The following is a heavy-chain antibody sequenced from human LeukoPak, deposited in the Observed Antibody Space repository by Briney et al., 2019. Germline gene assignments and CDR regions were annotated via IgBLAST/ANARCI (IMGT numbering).Heavy chain of an antibody. V-gene: IGHV3-30*02. D-gene: IGHD6-19*01. CDR3: AKYQCLHAFDF. Sequence: VAFICYHVSNKYYSHSVHRPFTISRHNSNNTLYLQMNSLRAEDTAVYYFAKYQCLHAFDFWGQGTILTVSS. J-gene: IGHJ3*01. CDR2: ICYHVSNK.